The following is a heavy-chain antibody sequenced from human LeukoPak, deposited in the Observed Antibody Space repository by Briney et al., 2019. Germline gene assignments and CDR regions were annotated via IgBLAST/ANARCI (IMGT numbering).Heavy chain of an antibody. CDR1: GFTFSSYA. J-gene: IGHJ4*02. V-gene: IGHV3-23*01. Sequence: GSLRLSCAASGFTFSSYAMSWVRQAPGKGLEWVSAISGSGGSTYYADSVKGRFTISRDNSKNTLYLQMNSLRAEDTAVYYCAKVRLREWELLTGFDYWGQGTLVTVSS. CDR3: AKVRLREWELLTGFDY. CDR2: ISGSGGST. D-gene: IGHD1-26*01.